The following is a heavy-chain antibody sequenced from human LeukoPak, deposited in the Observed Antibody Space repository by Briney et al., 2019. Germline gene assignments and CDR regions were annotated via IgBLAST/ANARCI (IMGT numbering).Heavy chain of an antibody. V-gene: IGHV3-69-1*01. CDR1: GFTFSDYY. CDR2: ISSSSTI. D-gene: IGHD6-13*01. J-gene: IGHJ4*02. CDR3: ARIIAAAGTGY. Sequence: GGSLRLSCAASGFTFSDYYMSWIRQAPGKGLEWVSYISSSSTIYYADSVKGRLTISRDNAKNSLYLQMNSLRAEDTAVYYCARIIAAAGTGYWGQGTLVTVSS.